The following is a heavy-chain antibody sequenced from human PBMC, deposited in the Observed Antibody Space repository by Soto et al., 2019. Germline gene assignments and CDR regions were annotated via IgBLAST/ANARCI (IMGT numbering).Heavy chain of an antibody. CDR2: IYSGGST. V-gene: IGHV3-66*01. D-gene: IGHD6-19*01. Sequence: GGSLRLSCAASGFTVNSNYMSWVRQAPGKGLEWVSVIYSGGSTYYADSVKGRFTISKDNSENTLYLQMNSLKAEDTAVYYCARDNLGYGGDWYRVGYWGQGT. CDR1: GFTVNSNY. CDR3: ARDNLGYGGDWYRVGY. J-gene: IGHJ4*01.